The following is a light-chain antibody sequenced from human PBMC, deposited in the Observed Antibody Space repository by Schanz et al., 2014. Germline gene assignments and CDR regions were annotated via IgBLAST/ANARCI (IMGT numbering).Light chain of an antibody. CDR1: SSDVGGYKY. CDR3: NSYTSSSAVV. V-gene: IGLV2-14*01. CDR2: DVS. J-gene: IGLJ2*01. Sequence: QSALTQPASVSGSPGQSITITCTGTSSDVGGYKYVSWFQQHPGKAPKLLIYDVSNRPSGVSYRFSGSKSGNTASLTISGLQAEDEGDYYCNSYTSSSAVVFGGGTKLTVL.